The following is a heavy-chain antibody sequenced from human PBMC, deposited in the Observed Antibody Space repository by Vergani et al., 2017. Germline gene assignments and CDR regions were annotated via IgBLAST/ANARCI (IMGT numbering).Heavy chain of an antibody. CDR2: ITPIFGTA. D-gene: IGHD3-3*01. V-gene: IGHV1-69*01. CDR3: ARDHSGSGSTHDAFDI. Sequence: QVQLVQSGAEVKKPGSSVKVSCKASGGTFSSYAISWVRQAPGQGLEWMGGITPIFGTAHYAQKFQGRVTINADESTGTAYMERSSLRAEDTAVYYCARDHSGSGSTHDAFDIWGQGTMVTVSS. J-gene: IGHJ3*02. CDR1: GGTFSSYA.